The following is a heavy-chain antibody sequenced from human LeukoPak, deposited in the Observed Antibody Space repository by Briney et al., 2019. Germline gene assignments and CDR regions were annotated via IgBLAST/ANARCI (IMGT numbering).Heavy chain of an antibody. D-gene: IGHD3-10*01. CDR3: ARDRGWQGGYYYYGMDV. J-gene: IGHJ6*02. CDR1: GYTFTGYY. V-gene: IGHV1-2*02. CDR2: INPNSGGT. Sequence: ASVKVSFKASGYTFTGYYMHWVRQAPGQGLEWMGWINPNSGGTNYAQKFQGRVTMTRDTSISTAYMELSRLRSDDTAVYYCARDRGWQGGYYYYGMDVWGQGTTVTVSS.